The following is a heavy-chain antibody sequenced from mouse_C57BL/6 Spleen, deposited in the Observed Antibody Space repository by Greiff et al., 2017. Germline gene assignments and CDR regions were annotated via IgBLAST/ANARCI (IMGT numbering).Heavy chain of an antibody. V-gene: IGHV1-61*01. CDR1: GYTFTSYW. CDR2: IYPSDSET. CDR3: ARPLRLDAMDY. J-gene: IGHJ4*01. D-gene: IGHD3-2*02. Sequence: QVQLQQPGAELVRPGSSVKLSCKASGYTFTSYWMDWVKQRPGQGLEWIGNIYPSDSETHYNQKFKDKATLTVDKSSSTAYMQLSSLTSEDSAVYYGARPLRLDAMDYWGQGTSVTVSS.